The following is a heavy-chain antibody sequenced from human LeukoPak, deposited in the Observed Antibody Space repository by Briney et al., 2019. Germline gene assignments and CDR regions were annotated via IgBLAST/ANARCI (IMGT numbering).Heavy chain of an antibody. V-gene: IGHV3-21*01. J-gene: IGHJ4*02. CDR2: ISSSSTYI. Sequence: GGSLRLSCAASGFTVSSNYMNWVRQAPGKGLEWVSSISSSSTYIHYADSVKGRFTISRDNAKNSLYLQMSGLRAEDTAVYYCATDGGYSYNSWGQGTLVTVSS. D-gene: IGHD5-18*01. CDR3: ATDGGYSYNS. CDR1: GFTVSSNY.